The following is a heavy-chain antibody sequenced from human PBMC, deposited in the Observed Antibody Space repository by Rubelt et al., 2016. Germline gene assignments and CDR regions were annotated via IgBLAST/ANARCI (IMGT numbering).Heavy chain of an antibody. Sequence: QEQQQKWGAGLLEPSETLSVTCAVYGGSSSAYYWSWIRQTPGKGLEWIGEINHSGSANYSPSLKSRVTMSIDTSKNQFSLGRGSVTAADTAVYYCARGYGSGSYFGYWGQGTLVTVSS. V-gene: IGHV4-34*02. J-gene: IGHJ4*02. CDR3: ARGYGSGSYFGY. CDR2: INHSGSA. CDR1: GGSSSAYY. D-gene: IGHD3-10*01.